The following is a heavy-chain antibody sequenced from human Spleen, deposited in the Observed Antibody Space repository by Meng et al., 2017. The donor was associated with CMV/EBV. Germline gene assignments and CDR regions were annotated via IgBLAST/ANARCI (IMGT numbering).Heavy chain of an antibody. CDR3: ARDLRGDGIYFDS. D-gene: IGHD5-24*01. V-gene: IGHV1-2*02. Sequence: ASVKVSCKASGYTFSGYYIHWVRQAPGQGLEWMGRINPDSGGTDFAQNFHGRVTMSRDTSISTAYLELTRLKSDDTAMFYCARDLRGDGIYFDSWGQGTLVTVSS. CDR2: INPDSGGT. J-gene: IGHJ4*02. CDR1: GYTFSGYY.